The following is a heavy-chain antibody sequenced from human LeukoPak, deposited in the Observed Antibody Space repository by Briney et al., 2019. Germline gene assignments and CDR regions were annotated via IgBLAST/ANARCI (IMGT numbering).Heavy chain of an antibody. Sequence: SETLSLTCTVSGGSICSYYWSWIRQPPGKGLEWIGYIYSSGSTNCNPSLKSRVTISVDTSKNQFSLKLSSVTAADTAVHYCARRLRYSSSWEDWFDPWGQGTLVTVSS. J-gene: IGHJ5*02. CDR3: ARRLRYSSSWEDWFDP. V-gene: IGHV4-4*09. CDR2: IYSSGST. D-gene: IGHD6-13*01. CDR1: GGSICSYY.